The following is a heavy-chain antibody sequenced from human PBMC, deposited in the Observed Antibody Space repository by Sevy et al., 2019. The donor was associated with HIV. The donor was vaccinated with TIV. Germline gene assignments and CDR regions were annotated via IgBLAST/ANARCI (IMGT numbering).Heavy chain of an antibody. J-gene: IGHJ6*02. V-gene: IGHV3-7*03. D-gene: IGHD2-2*01. Sequence: GGSLRLSCAASGFTFSRYWMSWVRQAPGKGLEWVANIKVYGSEKYYVASGMGRFTISRDKAKNSLYLQMNSLRAEETAVYYCARDCSSTRCLWGMDVWRQGTTVTVSS. CDR2: IKVYGSEK. CDR3: ARDCSSTRCLWGMDV. CDR1: GFTFSRYW.